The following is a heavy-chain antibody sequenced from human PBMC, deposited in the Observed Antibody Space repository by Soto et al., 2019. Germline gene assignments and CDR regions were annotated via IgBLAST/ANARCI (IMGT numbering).Heavy chain of an antibody. J-gene: IGHJ4*02. Sequence: SETLSLTCTVSGGSISSGGYYWSRIRQHPGKGLEWIGYIYYSGSTYYNPSLKSRVTISVDTSKNQFSLKLSSVTAADTAVYYCAVGAYSNYDSYFDYWGQGTLVTVSS. CDR3: AVGAYSNYDSYFDY. D-gene: IGHD4-4*01. V-gene: IGHV4-31*03. CDR1: GGSISSGGYY. CDR2: IYYSGST.